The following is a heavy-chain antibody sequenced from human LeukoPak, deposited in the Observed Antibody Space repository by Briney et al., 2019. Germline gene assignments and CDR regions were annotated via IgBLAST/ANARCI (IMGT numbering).Heavy chain of an antibody. CDR3: ATWSTAKTGFDY. Sequence: PSETLSLTCTVSGGSISSNNYYWGWIRQPPGKGLEWFGSIYYVGSPCYHPSLKSRVTISVDTSKNQFSLRLRSMTAADTAVYYGATWSTAKTGFDYWGQGTLVTVSS. D-gene: IGHD6-6*01. CDR2: IYYVGSP. CDR1: GGSISSNNYY. J-gene: IGHJ4*02. V-gene: IGHV4-39*01.